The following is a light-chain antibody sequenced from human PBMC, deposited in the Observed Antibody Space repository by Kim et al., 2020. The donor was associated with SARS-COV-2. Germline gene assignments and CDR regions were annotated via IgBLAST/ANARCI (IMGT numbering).Light chain of an antibody. Sequence: ASVGNRVTITCRASQGISNYLAWYQQKPGEVPKLLIYAASTLQSVVPSRFSGSGSGTDFTLTISSLQPEDVATYYCQKYNSAPLTFGQGTRLEIK. CDR3: QKYNSAPLT. J-gene: IGKJ5*01. CDR1: QGISNY. CDR2: AAS. V-gene: IGKV1-27*01.